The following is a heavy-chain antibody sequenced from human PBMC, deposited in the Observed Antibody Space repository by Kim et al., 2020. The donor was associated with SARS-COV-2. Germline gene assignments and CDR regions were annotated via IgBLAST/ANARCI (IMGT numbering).Heavy chain of an antibody. CDR2: LYYSGRT. J-gene: IGHJ5*02. CDR1: GGSISTSSYY. D-gene: IGHD2-2*01. Sequence: SETLSLTCTVSGGSISTSSYYWGWVRQPPGKGLEWIGSLYYSGRTYYNASLKSRVTISVDTSKNQFSLRLSSVTAADTAVYYCARHSPIAIPAAGPWFDPWGQGTLVTVSS. V-gene: IGHV4-39*01. CDR3: ARHSPIAIPAAGPWFDP.